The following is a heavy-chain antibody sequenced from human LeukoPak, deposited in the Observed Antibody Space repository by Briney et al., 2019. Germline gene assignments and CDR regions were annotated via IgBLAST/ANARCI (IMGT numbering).Heavy chain of an antibody. V-gene: IGHV3-33*08. D-gene: IGHD4-17*01. CDR3: ARALSTTRYNWFDP. CDR2: IWYDGSNK. J-gene: IGHJ5*02. Sequence: GGSLRLSCAASGFTFSSYAMHWVRQAPGKGLEWVAVIWYDGSNKYYADSVKGRFTISRDNSKNTLYLQMNSLRAEDTAVYYCARALSTTRYNWFDPWGQGTLVTVSS. CDR1: GFTFSSYA.